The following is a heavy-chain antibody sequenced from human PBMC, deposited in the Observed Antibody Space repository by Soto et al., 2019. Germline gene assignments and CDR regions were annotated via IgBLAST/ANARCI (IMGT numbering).Heavy chain of an antibody. Sequence: GGFLRLSCAASGFTFSSYSMNWVRQAPGKGLEWVSSISSSSSYIYYADSVKGRFTISGDNAKNSLYLQMNSLRAEDTAVYYCARDPSSYDSSGYYPGYWGQGTLVTVSS. CDR2: ISSSSSYI. V-gene: IGHV3-21*01. CDR1: GFTFSSYS. CDR3: ARDPSSYDSSGYYPGY. J-gene: IGHJ4*02. D-gene: IGHD3-22*01.